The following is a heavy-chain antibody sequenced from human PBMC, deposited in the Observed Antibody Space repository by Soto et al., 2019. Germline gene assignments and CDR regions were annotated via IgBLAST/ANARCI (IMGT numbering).Heavy chain of an antibody. D-gene: IGHD3-22*01. CDR3: ARSHSSGYYNWFDP. J-gene: IGHJ5*02. V-gene: IGHV3-30-3*01. CDR1: GFTFSSYA. Sequence: QVQLVESGGGVVQPGRSLRLSCAASGFTFSSYAMHWVRQAPGKGLEWVAVISYDGSNKYYADSVKGRFTISRDNSKNTLYLQMISLRAEDTAVYYCARSHSSGYYNWFDPWGQGTLVTVSS. CDR2: ISYDGSNK.